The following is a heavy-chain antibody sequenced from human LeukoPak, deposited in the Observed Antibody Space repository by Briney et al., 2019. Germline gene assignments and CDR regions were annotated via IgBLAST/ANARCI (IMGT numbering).Heavy chain of an antibody. D-gene: IGHD2-8*02. Sequence: SGPTLVKPTQTLTLTCTFSGFSLSTSGVGVGWIRQPPGKALEWLALIYWNDDKRYSPSLKSRLTITKDTSKNHMVLTMTNMDPVDTATYYCAHRATWSDYFDYWGQGTLVTVSS. CDR1: GFSLSTSGVG. CDR3: AHRATWSDYFDY. CDR2: IYWNDDK. J-gene: IGHJ4*02. V-gene: IGHV2-5*01.